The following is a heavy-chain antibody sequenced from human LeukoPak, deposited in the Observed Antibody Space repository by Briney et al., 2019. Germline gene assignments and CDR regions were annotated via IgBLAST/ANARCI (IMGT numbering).Heavy chain of an antibody. V-gene: IGHV4-59*01. CDR2: IYYSGST. D-gene: IGHD4-17*01. Sequence: SETLSLTCTVSGGSISSYYWSWIRQPPGKGLEWIGYIYYSGSTNYNPSLKSRITISVDTSKNQFSLKLSSVTAADTAVYYCARDKHDYGDLYFDYWGQGTLVTVPS. CDR1: GGSISSYY. CDR3: ARDKHDYGDLYFDY. J-gene: IGHJ4*02.